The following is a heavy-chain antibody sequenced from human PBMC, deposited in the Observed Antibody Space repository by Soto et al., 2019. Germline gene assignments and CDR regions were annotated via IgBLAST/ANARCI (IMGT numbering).Heavy chain of an antibody. CDR2: MKGYSGNP. V-gene: IGHV1-8*01. J-gene: IGHJ4*02. Sequence: QVQLLQSGAEVKKPGASVKISCKASGYNFNNYEINWVRQAPAQGLEWMGWMKGYSGNPLYAQNFQGRLTLTRDTSTNTAYLELTSLAYEDTAIYFCARRRGESYYGLDYWGQETLVTVSS. CDR1: GYNFNNYE. CDR3: ARRRGESYYGLDY. D-gene: IGHD1-26*01.